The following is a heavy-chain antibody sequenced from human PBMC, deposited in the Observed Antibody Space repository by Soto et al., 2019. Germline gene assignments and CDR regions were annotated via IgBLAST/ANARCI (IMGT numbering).Heavy chain of an antibody. J-gene: IGHJ3*02. V-gene: IGHV3-21*01. CDR3: ARRGVTTGPFDI. CDR1: GFTFSSYS. D-gene: IGHD4-17*01. Sequence: VESGGGLVKPGGSLRLSCAASGFTFSSYSMNWVRQAPGKGLEWVSSISSSSSYIYYADSVKGRFTISRDNAKNSLYLQMNSLRAEDTAVYYCARRGVTTGPFDIWGQGTMVTVSS. CDR2: ISSSSSYI.